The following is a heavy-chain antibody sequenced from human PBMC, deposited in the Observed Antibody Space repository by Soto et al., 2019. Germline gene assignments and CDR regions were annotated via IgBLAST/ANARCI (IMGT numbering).Heavy chain of an antibody. Sequence: PGGSLRLSCGASGFTFSKFAMSWVRQAPGMGLEWVSTISGSGDNTYSADSVKGRFTISRDNSKNTLYLQMNSLRAEDTAVYYCARSYWVPPNSLYYYDSSGYYTNGDSLDAFDIWGQGTMVTVSS. J-gene: IGHJ3*02. D-gene: IGHD3-22*01. CDR3: ARSYWVPPNSLYYYDSSGYYTNGDSLDAFDI. CDR2: ISGSGDNT. CDR1: GFTFSKFA. V-gene: IGHV3-23*01.